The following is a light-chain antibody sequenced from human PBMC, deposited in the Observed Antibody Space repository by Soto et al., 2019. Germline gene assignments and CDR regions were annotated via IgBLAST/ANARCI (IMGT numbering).Light chain of an antibody. CDR3: QQFNGCGKT. V-gene: IGKV3-15*01. Sequence: DILMTQSPATLSVSPGERVTVSCRASQSISTNLAWYQQKPGQPPRLLIYDASTRATGIPARFSGSGSATEFTLTISSLQSEDFGVYYCQQFNGCGKTFGQGTKLEI. CDR2: DAS. CDR1: QSISTN. J-gene: IGKJ2*01.